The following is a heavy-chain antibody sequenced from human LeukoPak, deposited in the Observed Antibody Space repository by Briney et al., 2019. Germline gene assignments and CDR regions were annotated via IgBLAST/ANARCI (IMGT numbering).Heavy chain of an antibody. V-gene: IGHV4-59*12. CDR1: GGSISSYY. CDR2: IYYSGST. D-gene: IGHD2-15*01. CDR3: ARETPQVSGPFDY. Sequence: PSETLSLTCTVSGGSISSYYWSWIRQPPGRGLEWIGYIYYSGSTNYNPSLKSRVTISVDTSKNQFSLKLSSVTAADTAVYYCARETPQVSGPFDYWGQGTLVTVSS. J-gene: IGHJ4*02.